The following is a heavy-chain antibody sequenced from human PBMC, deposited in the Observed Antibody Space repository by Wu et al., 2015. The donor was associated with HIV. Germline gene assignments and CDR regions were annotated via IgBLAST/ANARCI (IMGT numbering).Heavy chain of an antibody. D-gene: IGHD5-24*01. J-gene: IGHJ4*02. Sequence: QVQLVQSGAELRKSGASAKVSCTATGYTFTAYYVHWVRQAPGQGLEWMGRINPQSDDTKYAQKFQGRVTMTRDTSTNTAYMELSGLTFDDTAMYYCLTAIDGIVYWGQGPLVTVSS. CDR3: LTAIDGIVY. CDR2: INPQSDDT. CDR1: GYTFTAYY. V-gene: IGHV1-2*06.